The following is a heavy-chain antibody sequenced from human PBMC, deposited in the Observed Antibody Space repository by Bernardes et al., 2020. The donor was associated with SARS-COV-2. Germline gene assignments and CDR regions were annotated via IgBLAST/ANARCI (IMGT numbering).Heavy chain of an antibody. Sequence: GGSLRLSCEASGFTFTTYSMIWVRQALGKGLEWVSSISSSSSYIYYADSVKGRFTISRDNAKNSLFLQMNSLRAEDTAVYYCARRGSFNGMDVWGQGTTVTVSS. CDR3: ARRGSFNGMDV. CDR2: ISSSSSYI. J-gene: IGHJ6*02. V-gene: IGHV3-21*01. D-gene: IGHD3-10*01. CDR1: GFTFTTYS.